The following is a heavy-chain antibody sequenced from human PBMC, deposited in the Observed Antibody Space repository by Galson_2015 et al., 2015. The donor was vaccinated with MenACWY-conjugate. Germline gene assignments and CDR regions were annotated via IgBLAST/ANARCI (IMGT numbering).Heavy chain of an antibody. J-gene: IGHJ4*02. Sequence: SLRLSCAASGFAFSSYDMNWVRQAPGKGLEWVSYISSSGFTIYYADSVKGRFTISGDNAKNSLYLQMNSLRAEDSAVYYCATRSGDGVVGYCFDYWGQGTLFTFSS. D-gene: IGHD2-21*02. CDR1: GFAFSSYD. V-gene: IGHV3-48*03. CDR2: ISSSGFTI. CDR3: ATRSGDGVVGYCFDY.